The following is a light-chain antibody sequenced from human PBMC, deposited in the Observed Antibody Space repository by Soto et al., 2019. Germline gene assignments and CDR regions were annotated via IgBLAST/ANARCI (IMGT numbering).Light chain of an antibody. Sequence: SAVTQPGSVSGSPGQSITISCTGNSSDIGGHSSVSWFQQHPGKAPKLMIYDVSKRPSGVPDRFSGSKSGNTASLTISGLQAEDEADYYCCSSAGAFYVFGTGTKVTVL. CDR3: CSSAGAFYV. CDR2: DVS. J-gene: IGLJ1*01. CDR1: SSDIGGHSS. V-gene: IGLV2-11*01.